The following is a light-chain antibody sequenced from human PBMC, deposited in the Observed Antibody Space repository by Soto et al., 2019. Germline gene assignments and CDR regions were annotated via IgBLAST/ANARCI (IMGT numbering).Light chain of an antibody. CDR2: GAS. Sequence: EIVMTQCPATLSVSPGERATLSCRASQSVGSNLAWYQQKPGQAPRLLIYGASTRATGIPARFSGSGSGTEFTLTISSLQSEDFAMYFCQQYNNWPPDRTFGQGTKVEIK. CDR1: QSVGSN. V-gene: IGKV3-15*01. CDR3: QQYNNWPPDRT. J-gene: IGKJ1*01.